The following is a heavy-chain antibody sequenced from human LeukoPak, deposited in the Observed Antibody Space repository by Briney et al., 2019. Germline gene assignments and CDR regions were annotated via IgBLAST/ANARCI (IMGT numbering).Heavy chain of an antibody. CDR1: GFTFSSSS. CDR2: ISSGSSYI. CDR3: ASERYNWNYAFDY. D-gene: IGHD1-7*01. V-gene: IGHV3-21*01. J-gene: IGHJ4*02. Sequence: GGSLRLSCAASGFTFSSSSMNWVRQAPGKGLEWASSISSGSSYIYYADPLKGRFTVSRDNAKNSLYLQMNSLRAEDTAVYYCASERYNWNYAFDYWGQGILVTVSS.